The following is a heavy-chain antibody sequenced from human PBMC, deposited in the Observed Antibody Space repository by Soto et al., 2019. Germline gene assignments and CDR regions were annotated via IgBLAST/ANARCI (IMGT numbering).Heavy chain of an antibody. J-gene: IGHJ3*02. CDR3: ARGAGGDKTPDAFDI. D-gene: IGHD2-21*02. V-gene: IGHV3-30-3*01. CDR1: GFTFSSYA. CDR2: ISYDGSNK. Sequence: QVQLVESGGCVVQPGRSLRLSCAASGFTFSSYAMHWVRQAPGKGLEWVAVISYDGSNKYYADSVKGRFTISRDNSKNTLYLQMNNLRAEDTAVYYCARGAGGDKTPDAFDIWGQGTMVTVSS.